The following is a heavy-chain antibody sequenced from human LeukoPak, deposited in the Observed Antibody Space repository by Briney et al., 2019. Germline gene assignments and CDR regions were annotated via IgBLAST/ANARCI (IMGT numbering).Heavy chain of an antibody. Sequence: SETLSLTCTVSVGSMRGFYWSWIRQPAGKGLEWIGRILTSENTDYNPSLKSRVTMSIDSSKSQFALRLSSVTAADTAVYYCARSSSWPLIYFNYWGQGALVTVSS. V-gene: IGHV4-4*07. CDR3: ARSSSWPLIYFNY. J-gene: IGHJ4*02. D-gene: IGHD6-13*01. CDR1: VGSMRGFY. CDR2: ILTSENT.